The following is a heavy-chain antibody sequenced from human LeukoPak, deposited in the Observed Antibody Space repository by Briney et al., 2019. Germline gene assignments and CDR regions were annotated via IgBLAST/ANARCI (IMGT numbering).Heavy chain of an antibody. V-gene: IGHV3-13*01. J-gene: IGHJ6*02. Sequence: PGGSLRLSCAASGFTFSNYDMHWVRQATGKGLEWVSAFHTAGDTHYSGSVKGRFATSRENAKNSFYLQMNNLRAGDTAVYYCARGSCSSSSCYERLNGLDVWGQGTPVTVYS. CDR3: ARGSCSSSSCYERLNGLDV. CDR2: FHTAGDT. CDR1: GFTFSNYD. D-gene: IGHD2-2*01.